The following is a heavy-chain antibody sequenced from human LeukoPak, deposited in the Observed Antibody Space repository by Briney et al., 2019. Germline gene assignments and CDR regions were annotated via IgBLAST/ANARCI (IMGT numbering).Heavy chain of an antibody. Sequence: GGSLRLSCAASGFTFSTSTMNWVRQAPGKGLEWISSIRSSDGFKDYANSVKGRFTISRDNSKNTLYLQMNSLRAEDTAVYYCAKDLGSSWYVSLDYWGQGTLVTVSS. D-gene: IGHD6-13*01. V-gene: IGHV3-21*01. CDR2: IRSSDGFK. J-gene: IGHJ4*02. CDR3: AKDLGSSWYVSLDY. CDR1: GFTFSTST.